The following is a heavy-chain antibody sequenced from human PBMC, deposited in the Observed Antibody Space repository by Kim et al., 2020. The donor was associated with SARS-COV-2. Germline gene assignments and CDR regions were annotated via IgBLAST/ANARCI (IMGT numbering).Heavy chain of an antibody. CDR3: ARHDNYYGSGSYYQRGYYFDY. CDR2: IYYSGST. V-gene: IGHV4-59*08. Sequence: SETLSLTCTVSGGSISSYYWSWIRQPPGKGLEWIGYIYYSGSTNYNPSLKSRVTISVDTSKNQFSLKLSSVTAADTAVYYCARHDNYYGSGSYYQRGYYFDYWGQGTLVTVAS. CDR1: GGSISSYY. J-gene: IGHJ4*02. D-gene: IGHD3-10*01.